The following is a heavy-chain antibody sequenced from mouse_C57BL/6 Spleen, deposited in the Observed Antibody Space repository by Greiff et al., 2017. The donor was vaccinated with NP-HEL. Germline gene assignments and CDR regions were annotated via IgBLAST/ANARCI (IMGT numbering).Heavy chain of an antibody. CDR3: AIEEDGYDWFAY. J-gene: IGHJ3*01. Sequence: QVQLQQPGAELVKPGASVKVSCKASGYTFTSYWMHWVKQRPGQGLEWIGRIHPSDSDTNYNQKFKGKATLTVDKSSSTAYMQLSSLTSEDYAVYCCAIEEDGYDWFAYWGQGTLVTVSA. CDR2: IHPSDSDT. D-gene: IGHD2-2*01. V-gene: IGHV1-74*01. CDR1: GYTFTSYW.